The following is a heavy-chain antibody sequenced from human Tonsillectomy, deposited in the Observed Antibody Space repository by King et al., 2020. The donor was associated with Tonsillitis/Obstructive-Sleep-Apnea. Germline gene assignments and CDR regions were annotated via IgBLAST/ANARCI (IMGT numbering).Heavy chain of an antibody. J-gene: IGHJ4*02. D-gene: IGHD3-3*01. CDR2: INHSGST. Sequence: VQLQQWGAGLLKPSETLSLTCAVYGGSFSGYYWSWIRQPPGQGLEWIGEINHSGSTNYNPSLKSRVTISVDTSKNQFSLKLSSMTAADTAVYYCARGEGYYDFWSGYYFDYWGQGTLVTVSS. CDR1: GGSFSGYY. CDR3: ARGEGYYDFWSGYYFDY. V-gene: IGHV4-34*01.